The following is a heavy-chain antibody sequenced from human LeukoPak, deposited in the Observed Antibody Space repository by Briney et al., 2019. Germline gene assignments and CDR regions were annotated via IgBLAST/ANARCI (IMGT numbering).Heavy chain of an antibody. V-gene: IGHV3-23*01. D-gene: IGHD6-19*01. CDR2: ISGSGGST. J-gene: IGHJ4*02. CDR3: AKDLSGSGWYKGEYFDY. CDR1: GFTFSSYA. Sequence: GGSLRLSCAASGFTFSSYAMSWVRQAPGKGLEWVSAISGSGGSTYYADSVKGRFTISRDNSKNTLYQQMNSLRAEDTAVYYCAKDLSGSGWYKGEYFDYWGQGTLVTVSS.